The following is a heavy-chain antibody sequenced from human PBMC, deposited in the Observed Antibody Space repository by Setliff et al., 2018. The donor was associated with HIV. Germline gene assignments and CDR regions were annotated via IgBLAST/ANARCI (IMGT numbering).Heavy chain of an antibody. D-gene: IGHD6-19*01. CDR1: GGSISSHY. V-gene: IGHV4-59*11. J-gene: IGHJ4*02. CDR3: ARDPSGWYRGNYFDY. CDR2: IYYSGST. Sequence: SETLSLTCTVSGGSISSHYWSWIRQPPGKGLEWIGGIYYSGSTNYNPSLKSRVTLSLDTSKNQFSLKLTSVTAADTAVYFCARDPSGWYRGNYFDYWGQGTLVTVSS.